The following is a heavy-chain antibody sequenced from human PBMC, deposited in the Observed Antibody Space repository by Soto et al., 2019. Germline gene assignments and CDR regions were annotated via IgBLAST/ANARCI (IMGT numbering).Heavy chain of an antibody. V-gene: IGHV4-39*01. J-gene: IGHJ4*02. Sequence: SETLSLTCTVSGGSISSSSYYWGWIRQPPGKGLEWIGSIYYSGSTYYNPSLKSRVTISVDTSKNQFSLKLSSVTAADTAVYYCARHEKSDRGQWLADYWGQGTLVTVSS. CDR1: GGSISSSSYY. D-gene: IGHD6-19*01. CDR3: ARHEKSDRGQWLADY. CDR2: IYYSGST.